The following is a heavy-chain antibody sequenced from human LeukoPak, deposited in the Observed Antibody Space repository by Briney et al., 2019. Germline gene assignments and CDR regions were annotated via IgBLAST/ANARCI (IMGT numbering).Heavy chain of an antibody. Sequence: ASVKVSCKASGYTFTSYDINWVRQATGQGLEWMGWMNPHSGNTGYAQKFQGRVTMTRNTSISTAYMELSSLRSEDTAVYYCARIEGGGDYGVYYYYGMDVWGQGTTVTVSS. J-gene: IGHJ6*02. CDR3: ARIEGGGDYGVYYYYGMDV. D-gene: IGHD4-17*01. CDR2: MNPHSGNT. CDR1: GYTFTSYD. V-gene: IGHV1-8*01.